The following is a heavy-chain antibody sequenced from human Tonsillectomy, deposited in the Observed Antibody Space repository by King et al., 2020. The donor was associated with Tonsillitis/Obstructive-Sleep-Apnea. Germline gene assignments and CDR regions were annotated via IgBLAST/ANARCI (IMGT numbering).Heavy chain of an antibody. D-gene: IGHD3-22*01. Sequence: VQLVESGGGVVQPGRSLRLSCAASASGFTFSSYGMHWVRQAPGKGLEWVAVISHDGSNKYYADSVKGRFTISRDNSKNTLFLQMNSLRDEDTAVYYCAKEQYYYDSSSGSTDYMDVWGKGTTITVSS. V-gene: IGHV3-30*18. CDR2: ISHDGSNK. J-gene: IGHJ6*03. CDR3: AKEQYYYDSSSGSTDYMDV. CDR1: ASGFTFSSYG.